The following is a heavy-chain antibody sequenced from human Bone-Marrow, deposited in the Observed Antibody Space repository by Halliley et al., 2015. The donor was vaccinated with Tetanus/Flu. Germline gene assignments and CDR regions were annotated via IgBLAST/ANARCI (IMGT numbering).Heavy chain of an antibody. CDR2: IYYSGST. CDR3: ARNLQTGETDS. V-gene: IGHV4-59*01. Sequence: LRLSCSVSGASIHNYYWSWIRQSPGKGLGWIGYIYYSGSTTYNPSLKSRVTISVDASKNQFSLNLTSVTAADTAAYYCARNLQTGETDSWGQGSLVTVSS. J-gene: IGHJ4*02. D-gene: IGHD1-7*01. CDR1: GASIHNYY.